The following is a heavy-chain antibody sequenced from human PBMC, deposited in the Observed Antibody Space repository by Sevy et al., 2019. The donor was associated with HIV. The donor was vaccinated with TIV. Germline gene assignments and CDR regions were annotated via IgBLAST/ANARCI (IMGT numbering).Heavy chain of an antibody. CDR2: IYYSGST. D-gene: IGHD3-22*01. V-gene: IGHV4-39*01. Sequence: SETLSLTCTVSGGSISSSSYYWGWIRQPPGKGLDWIGSIYYSGSTYYNPSLKSRVTISVDTSKNQFSLKLSSVTAADTAVYYCARLDDSSGYYLFDYWGQGTLVTVSS. CDR3: ARLDDSSGYYLFDY. J-gene: IGHJ4*02. CDR1: GGSISSSSYY.